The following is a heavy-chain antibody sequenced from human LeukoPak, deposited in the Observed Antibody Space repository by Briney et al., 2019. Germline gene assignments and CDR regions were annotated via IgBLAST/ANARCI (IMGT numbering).Heavy chain of an antibody. J-gene: IGHJ5*02. D-gene: IGHD6-13*01. CDR2: IYYSGST. Sequence: SETLSLTCTVSGGSISSSSYYWGWIRQPPGKGLEWIGGIYYSGSTYYNPSLKSRVTISVDTSKNQFSLKLSSVTAADTAVYYCARRSSSRYNWFDPWGQGTLVTVSS. V-gene: IGHV4-39*01. CDR1: GGSISSSSYY. CDR3: ARRSSSRYNWFDP.